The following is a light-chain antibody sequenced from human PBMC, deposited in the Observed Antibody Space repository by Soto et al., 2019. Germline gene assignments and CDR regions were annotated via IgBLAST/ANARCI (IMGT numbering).Light chain of an antibody. Sequence: QSALTQPASVSGSPGQSITISCTGTSSDVGGHNYVSWYQQHPGKAPKLMIYEVSNRPSGVSNRFSGSKSGNTASLTISGLQTEDEADYYCAAWDDSLSGVVFGGGTKLTVL. CDR3: AAWDDSLSGVV. CDR2: EVS. V-gene: IGLV2-14*01. CDR1: SSDVGGHNY. J-gene: IGLJ2*01.